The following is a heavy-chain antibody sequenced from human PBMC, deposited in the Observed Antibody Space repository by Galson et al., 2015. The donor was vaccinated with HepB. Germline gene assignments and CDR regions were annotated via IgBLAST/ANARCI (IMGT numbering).Heavy chain of an antibody. V-gene: IGHV3-23*01. D-gene: IGHD1-7*01. Sequence: SLRLSCAASGFTFSNYAMNWVRQTPGKGLAWVSAISSSGSSTYYADSVKGRFTISRDNSKRTLYLQMNSLRAEDTAVYYCAKLAGEVFPRSANNWSYDYYYYYMDVWGKGTTVTVSS. CDR2: ISSSGSST. CDR3: AKLAGEVFPRSANNWSYDYYYYYMDV. J-gene: IGHJ6*03. CDR1: GFTFSNYA.